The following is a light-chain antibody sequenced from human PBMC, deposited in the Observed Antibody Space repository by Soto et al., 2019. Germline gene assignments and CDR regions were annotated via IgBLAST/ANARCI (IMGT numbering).Light chain of an antibody. Sequence: DIQMTQSPSSLSASVGDRVTIACRASQGLSNYLAWYQQKTGKVPKLLIYAASTLQSGVPSRFSGSGSGTDFTLTICGLQPEDVATYYCQKYNSAPYTFGQGTKLEIK. V-gene: IGKV1-27*01. CDR1: QGLSNY. CDR3: QKYNSAPYT. CDR2: AAS. J-gene: IGKJ2*01.